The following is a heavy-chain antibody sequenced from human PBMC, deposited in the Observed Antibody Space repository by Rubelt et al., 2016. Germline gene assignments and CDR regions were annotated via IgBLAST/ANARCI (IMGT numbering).Heavy chain of an antibody. J-gene: IGHJ4*02. CDR2: ISSSSSYI. D-gene: IGHD1/OR15-1a*01. CDR3: ARDPTPNTR. Sequence: SISSSSSYIYYADSVKGRFTISRDNAKNSLYLQMNSLRAEDTAVYYCARDPTPNTRWGQGTLVTVSS. V-gene: IGHV3-21*01.